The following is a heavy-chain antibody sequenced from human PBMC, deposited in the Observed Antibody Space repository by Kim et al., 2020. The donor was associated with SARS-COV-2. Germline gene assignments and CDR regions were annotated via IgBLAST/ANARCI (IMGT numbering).Heavy chain of an antibody. D-gene: IGHD2-2*01. CDR2: IYYSGST. CDR1: GGSISSGDYY. CDR3: ARGAIVVVPAAMDYYYYGMDV. Sequence: SETLSLTCTVSGGSISSGDYYWSWIRQPPGKGLEWIGYIYYSGSTYYNPSLKSRVTISVDTSKNQFSLKLSSVTAADTAVYYCARGAIVVVPAAMDYYYYGMDVWGQGTTVTVSS. V-gene: IGHV4-30-4*01. J-gene: IGHJ6*02.